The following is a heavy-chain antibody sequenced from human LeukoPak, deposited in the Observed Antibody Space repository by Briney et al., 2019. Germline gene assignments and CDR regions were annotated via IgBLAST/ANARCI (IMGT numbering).Heavy chain of an antibody. CDR2: IYPGDSDT. CDR1: GYSFTSYW. D-gene: IGHD3-10*01. CDR3: VSGITMVRGVRL. Sequence: GESLKISREGSGYSFTSYWIGWVRPMPQKGLEWMGLIYPGDSDTRYSPSFQGHVTTSADKPTSTAYLQWSSRKASGTAMYYCVSGITMVRGVRLWGQGTVVSVSS. V-gene: IGHV5-51*04. J-gene: IGHJ4*02.